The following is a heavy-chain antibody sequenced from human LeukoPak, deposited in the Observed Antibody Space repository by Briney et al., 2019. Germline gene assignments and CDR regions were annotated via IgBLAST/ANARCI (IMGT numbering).Heavy chain of an antibody. D-gene: IGHD5-18*01. CDR2: VYYSGYT. CDR1: GGSINSSSHY. J-gene: IGHJ4*02. CDR3: ARRAIEGSGYGPTFDY. V-gene: IGHV4-39*01. Sequence: SETLSLTCTVSGGSINSSSHYWGWVRQPPGKGLEWIASVYYSGYTHYNPSLKSRVTISVDTSRNQFSLKLRSVTAADTAVYYCARRAIEGSGYGPTFDYWGQGILVTVSS.